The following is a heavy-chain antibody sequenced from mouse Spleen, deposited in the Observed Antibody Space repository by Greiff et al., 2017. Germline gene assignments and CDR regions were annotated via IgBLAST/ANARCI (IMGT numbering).Heavy chain of an antibody. D-gene: IGHD2-12*01. CDR2: IRNKANGYTT. CDR1: GFTFTDYY. Sequence: EVQGVESGGGLVQPGGSLSLSCAASGFTFTDYYMSWVRQPPGQALEWLGFIRNKANGYTTEYSASVKGRFTIARANSQSILYLQMNALRAEDSATYYCARSSTTRGYYFGYWGQGTTLTVSS. CDR3: ARSSTTRGYYFGY. V-gene: IGHV7-3*01. J-gene: IGHJ2*01.